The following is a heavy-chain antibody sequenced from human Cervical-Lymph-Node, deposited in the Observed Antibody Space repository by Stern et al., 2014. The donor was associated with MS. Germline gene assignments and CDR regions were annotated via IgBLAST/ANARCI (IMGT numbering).Heavy chain of an antibody. V-gene: IGHV3-7*01. J-gene: IGHJ4*02. Sequence: EVHLVESGGGLVQPGGSLRLSCTASGFTFSSIWMCWVRQAPGKGLEWVANIKQDGSEKYYVDSVKGRFTISRDNAKNSLFLQMNSLTAEDTAVYYCARSRPGYYFVFWGQGTLVTVSS. CDR3: ARSRPGYYFVF. CDR1: GFTFSSIW. CDR2: IKQDGSEK.